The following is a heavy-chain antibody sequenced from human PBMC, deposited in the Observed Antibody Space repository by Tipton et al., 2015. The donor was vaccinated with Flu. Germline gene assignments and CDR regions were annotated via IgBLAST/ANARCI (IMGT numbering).Heavy chain of an antibody. CDR2: IYNSGTT. CDR1: GDSISRGNYY. J-gene: IGHJ6*02. CDR3: ARARAPYYYYAMDV. Sequence: TLSLTCTVSGDSISRGNYYWNWIRQSPGKGLEWIGYIYNSGTTNSNPSLMSRLTISVDTSKNQFSLKLSSVTAADTAVYFCARARAPYYYYAMDVWGQGTTVTVPS. V-gene: IGHV4-61*01.